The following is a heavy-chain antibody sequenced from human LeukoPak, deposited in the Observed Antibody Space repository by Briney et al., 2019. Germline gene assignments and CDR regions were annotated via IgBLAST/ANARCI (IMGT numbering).Heavy chain of an antibody. CDR2: IHSSGTT. CDR1: GGSINNYY. V-gene: IGHV4-4*07. CDR3: ARGSSGWYSIDY. Sequence: SETLSLTCTVSGGSINNYYWSWIRQPAGKGLEWIGRIHSSGTTNYNPSLNSRVTMSVDTSKNQFSLKLSSVTAADTAVYYCARGSSGWYSIDYWGQGTLVTVSS. D-gene: IGHD6-19*01. J-gene: IGHJ4*02.